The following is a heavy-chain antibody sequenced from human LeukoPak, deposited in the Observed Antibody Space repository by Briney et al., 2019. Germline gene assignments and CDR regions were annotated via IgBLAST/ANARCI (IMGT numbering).Heavy chain of an antibody. Sequence: PSETLSLTCTVSGGSITSYNYNWIRHPAGKGLEWIGRIYTSGTINYNPSLKRRVTMSVDTSKNQFSLKLSSVTAADTAVYYCGRGYSYGPFHPWGKGTLDPVSS. V-gene: IGHV4-4*07. D-gene: IGHD2-21*01. J-gene: IGHJ5*02. CDR1: GGSITSYN. CDR3: GRGYSYGPFHP. CDR2: IYTSGTI.